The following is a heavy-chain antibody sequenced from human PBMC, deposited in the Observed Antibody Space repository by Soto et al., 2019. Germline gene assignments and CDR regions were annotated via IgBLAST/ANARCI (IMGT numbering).Heavy chain of an antibody. J-gene: IGHJ4*02. CDR1: GFTFSSYI. Sequence: GGSLRLSCAASGFTFSSYIMHWVRQAPGKGLEWVAVIWSHGGNKYYADSVKRRFTISRDNSKNTLYLQLNSLRAEDTAVYSCVVDYGDYKLDYWGQGTLVTVSS. V-gene: IGHV3-33*01. CDR2: IWSHGGNK. D-gene: IGHD4-17*01. CDR3: VVDYGDYKLDY.